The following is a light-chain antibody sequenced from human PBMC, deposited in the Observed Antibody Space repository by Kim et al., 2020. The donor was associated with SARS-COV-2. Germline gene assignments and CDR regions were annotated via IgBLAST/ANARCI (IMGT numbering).Light chain of an antibody. CDR2: SDR. CDR1: NIGRKA. Sequence: ATAQVAMITCGGNNIGRKAGHWYQQKSGQDPVLAICSDRNRPSGIPERFSGANPGNTATLTISRIEAGDEADNYCPVWDSSSDQYVFGTGTKVTVL. V-gene: IGLV3-12*02. J-gene: IGLJ1*01. CDR3: PVWDSSSDQYV.